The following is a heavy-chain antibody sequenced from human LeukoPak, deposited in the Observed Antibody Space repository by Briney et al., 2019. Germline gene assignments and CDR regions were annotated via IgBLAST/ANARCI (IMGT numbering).Heavy chain of an antibody. Sequence: SETLSLTCTVSGGSISSSSYYWGWIRQPPGKGLEWIGSIYYSGSTYYNPSLKSRVTISVDTSKNQFSLKLSSVTAADTAVYYCARAKVVPAAIGYWGQGTLGTVSS. V-gene: IGHV4-39*07. D-gene: IGHD2-2*01. J-gene: IGHJ4*02. CDR1: GGSISSSSYY. CDR2: IYYSGST. CDR3: ARAKVVPAAIGY.